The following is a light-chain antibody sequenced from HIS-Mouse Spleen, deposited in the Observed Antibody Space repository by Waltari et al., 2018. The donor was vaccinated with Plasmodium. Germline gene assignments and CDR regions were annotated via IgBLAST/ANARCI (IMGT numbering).Light chain of an antibody. CDR3: QSADSSGTPNWV. CDR2: KDS. J-gene: IGLJ3*02. CDR1: ALHKPY. Sequence: SYELTQPPSVSVSPGQTARITCSGDALHKPYAYWYQQKPGQAPVLVIYKDSERPSGIPERFSGSSSGTTVTLTISGVQAEDEADYYCQSADSSGTPNWVFGGGTKLTVL. V-gene: IGLV3-25*03.